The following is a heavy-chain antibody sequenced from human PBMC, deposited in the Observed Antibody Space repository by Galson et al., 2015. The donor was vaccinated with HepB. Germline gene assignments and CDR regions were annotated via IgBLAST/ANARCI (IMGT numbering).Heavy chain of an antibody. CDR2: IYPGDSDT. Sequence: QSGAEVKKPGESLKISCKGSGYSFTSYWIGWVRQMPGKGLEWMGIIYPGDSDTRYSPSFQGQVTISADKSISTAYLQWSSLKASDTAMYYCARHIARFGDRSWFDPWGQGTLVTVSS. V-gene: IGHV5-51*01. J-gene: IGHJ5*02. CDR1: GYSFTSYW. D-gene: IGHD3-10*02. CDR3: ARHIARFGDRSWFDP.